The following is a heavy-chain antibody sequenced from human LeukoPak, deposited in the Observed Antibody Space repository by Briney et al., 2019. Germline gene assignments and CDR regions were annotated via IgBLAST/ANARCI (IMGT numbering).Heavy chain of an antibody. Sequence: GGSLRLSCAASGFTFSSYAMHWVRQTPGKGLKYVSAISSNGDNTYYANSVEGRFIISRDNSKNTLYLQMGSLRAEDMAVYYCARERYYDGNAFDIWGQGTMVTVSS. V-gene: IGHV3-64*01. CDR1: GFTFSSYA. CDR2: ISSNGDNT. CDR3: ARERYYDGNAFDI. J-gene: IGHJ3*02. D-gene: IGHD3-22*01.